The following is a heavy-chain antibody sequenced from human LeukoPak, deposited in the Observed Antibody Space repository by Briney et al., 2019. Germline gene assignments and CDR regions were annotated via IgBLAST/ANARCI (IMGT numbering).Heavy chain of an antibody. CDR1: GFTFSSYA. Sequence: GGSLRLSCAASGFTFSSYAMGWVRQAPGKGLEWVSTISGSAGSTYYADSVKGRFTITRDNSKNTLYLQMNSLRAEDTAVYYCAKGSEPYYYYYYGVDVWGQGTTVTVSS. V-gene: IGHV3-23*01. CDR2: ISGSAGST. CDR3: AKGSEPYYYYYYGVDV. D-gene: IGHD3-10*01. J-gene: IGHJ6*02.